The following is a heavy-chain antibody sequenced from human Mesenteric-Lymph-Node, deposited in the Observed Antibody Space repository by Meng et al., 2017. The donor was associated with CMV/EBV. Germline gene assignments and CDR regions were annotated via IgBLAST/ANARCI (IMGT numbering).Heavy chain of an antibody. Sequence: SDTLSFTCTVSGGSIINIDYDWGWIRQPPGRELEWIASIFYVGTTYYNPSLKSRVTISVDTSKNQFSLKLSSVTAADTAVYYCARGPYDRVDYWGQGTLVTVSS. CDR2: IFYVGTT. J-gene: IGHJ4*02. V-gene: IGHV4-39*07. D-gene: IGHD5-12*01. CDR1: GGSIINIDYD. CDR3: ARGPYDRVDY.